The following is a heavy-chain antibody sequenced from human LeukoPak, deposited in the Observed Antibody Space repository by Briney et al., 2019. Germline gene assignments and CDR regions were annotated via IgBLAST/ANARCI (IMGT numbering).Heavy chain of an antibody. D-gene: IGHD1-26*01. V-gene: IGHV3-53*01. CDR1: GFTVSTYY. CDR3: ARVVYSGNYHVGESDY. CDR2: IHAGGTT. Sequence: GGSLRLSCTASGFTVSTYYMTWVRQAPGKGLEWVSVIHAGGTTNYPDSVKGRFTISRDNSKNTLYLQMNSLRAEDTAVYYCARVVYSGNYHVGESDYWGQGTLVTVSS. J-gene: IGHJ4*02.